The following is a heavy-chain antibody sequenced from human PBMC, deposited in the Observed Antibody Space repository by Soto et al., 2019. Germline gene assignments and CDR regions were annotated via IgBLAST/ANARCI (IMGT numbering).Heavy chain of an antibody. CDR2: IIPLFRTP. Sequence: QVQLVQSGAEMKEPGSSVKVSCKTSGGTFSSSAISWLRPAPGQGLEWMGGIIPLFRTPDYAQKFQGRVTIAADESTSTAYMELSSLRSEDTAVYYWARDNDRLQLGGNYYYILDVLGQGTTITVSS. CDR3: ARDNDRLQLGGNYYYILDV. V-gene: IGHV1-69*12. J-gene: IGHJ6*02. CDR1: GGTFSSSA. D-gene: IGHD4-4*01.